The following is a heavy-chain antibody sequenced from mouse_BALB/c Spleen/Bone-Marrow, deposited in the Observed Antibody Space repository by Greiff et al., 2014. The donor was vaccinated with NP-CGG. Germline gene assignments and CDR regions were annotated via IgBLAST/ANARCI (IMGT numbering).Heavy chain of an antibody. D-gene: IGHD2-3*01. CDR2: ISNGGGST. CDR1: GFTFSDYY. V-gene: IGHV5-12*02. Sequence: EVMLVESGGGLVQPGGSLKLSCATSGFTFSDYYMYWVRQTPEKRLEWVAYISNGGGSTYYPDTVKGRFTISRGNAKNTLYLQMSRLKSEDTAMYYCARHDGYRTWFAYWGQGTLVTVSA. CDR3: ARHDGYRTWFAY. J-gene: IGHJ3*01.